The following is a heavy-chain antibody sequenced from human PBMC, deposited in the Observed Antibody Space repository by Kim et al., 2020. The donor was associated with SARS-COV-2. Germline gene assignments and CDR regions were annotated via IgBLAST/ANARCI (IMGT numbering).Heavy chain of an antibody. CDR3: ARGWDGYNHWVSDY. J-gene: IGHJ4*02. CDR2: ISSSSSYI. V-gene: IGHV3-21*01. D-gene: IGHD5-12*01. Sequence: GGSLRLSCAASGFTFSSYSMNWVRQAPGKGLEWVSSISSSSSYIYYADSVKGRFTISRDNAKNSLYLQMNSLRAEDTAVYYCARGWDGYNHWVSDYWGQGTLVTVSS. CDR1: GFTFSSYS.